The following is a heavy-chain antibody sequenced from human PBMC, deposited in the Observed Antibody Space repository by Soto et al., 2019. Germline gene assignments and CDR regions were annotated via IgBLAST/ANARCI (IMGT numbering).Heavy chain of an antibody. D-gene: IGHD6-13*01. Sequence: SETLSLTCAVSGASISNTDWCSWVRQPPGKGLEWIGEIYHSGTTNCDPSLKSRVTISLDKSKSQFSLKLTSVTAADTAVYYCAIPGAGDFDYWGRGTLVTVSS. CDR2: IYHSGTT. CDR1: GASISNTDW. V-gene: IGHV4-4*02. CDR3: AIPGAGDFDY. J-gene: IGHJ4*02.